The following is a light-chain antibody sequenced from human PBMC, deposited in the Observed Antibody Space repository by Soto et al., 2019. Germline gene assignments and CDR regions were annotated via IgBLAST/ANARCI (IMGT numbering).Light chain of an antibody. CDR2: DTS. CDR1: QTVSKY. J-gene: IGKJ3*01. V-gene: IGKV3-11*01. Sequence: EIVLTQAPTTLSFSLGERATLSCRASQTVSKYLAWYQQKPGQAPRLLIYDTSNRATGIPARFSGSGSGTDFTLTISGLQPEDFAVYYCQQHSNWPFTFGPGTTVDFK. CDR3: QQHSNWPFT.